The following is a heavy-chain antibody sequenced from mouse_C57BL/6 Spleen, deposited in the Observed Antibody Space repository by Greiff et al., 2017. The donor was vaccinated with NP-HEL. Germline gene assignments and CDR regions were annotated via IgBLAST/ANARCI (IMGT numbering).Heavy chain of an antibody. V-gene: IGHV1-18*01. D-gene: IGHD2-1*01. J-gene: IGHJ4*01. CDR1: GYTFTDYN. CDR2: INPNNGGT. Sequence: VQLQQSGPELVKPGASVKIPCKASGYTFTDYNMDWVKQSHGKSLEWIGDINPNNGGTISNQKFKGKATLTVDKSSRTAYMELRSLTSEDTAVYYGERCVYYIDTTEYYAMDYWGQGTSVTVSS. CDR3: ERCVYYIDTTEYYAMDY.